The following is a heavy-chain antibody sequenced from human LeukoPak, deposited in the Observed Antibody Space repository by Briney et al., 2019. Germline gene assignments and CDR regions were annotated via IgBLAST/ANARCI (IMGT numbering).Heavy chain of an antibody. CDR3: ARSPQSPHRLYYYYYYYMDV. CDR2: ISSSSSTI. V-gene: IGHV3-48*01. Sequence: GGSLRLSCAASGFTFSSYSMNWVRQAPGKGLEWVSYISSSSSTIYYADSVKGRFTISRDNAKNSLYLQMNSLRAEDTAVYYCARSPQSPHRLYYYYYYYMDVWGKGTTVTVSS. CDR1: GFTFSSYS. D-gene: IGHD2-21*02. J-gene: IGHJ6*03.